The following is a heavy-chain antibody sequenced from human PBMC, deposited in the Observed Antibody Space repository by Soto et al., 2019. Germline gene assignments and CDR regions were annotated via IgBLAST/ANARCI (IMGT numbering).Heavy chain of an antibody. V-gene: IGHV3-30-3*01. J-gene: IGHJ3*02. CDR1: GVTFSAYT. Sequence: QVQLVESGGGVVQPGRSLRLSCAASGVTFSAYTMHWVRQPPGKGLEWVAVISYDGNNERYTDPVKGRFTVSRDNSKSTLYLQMNSLKSEDTAVYYCARYGYSGRSDGFDIRGQGTMVTVSS. CDR3: ARYGYSGRSDGFDI. D-gene: IGHD1-26*01. CDR2: ISYDGNNE.